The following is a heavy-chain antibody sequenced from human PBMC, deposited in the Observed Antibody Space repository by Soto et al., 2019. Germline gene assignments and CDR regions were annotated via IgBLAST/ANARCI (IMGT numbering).Heavy chain of an antibody. D-gene: IGHD5-12*01. CDR2: IYYSGST. CDR3: ARTAREMATRVDY. V-gene: IGHV4-59*01. Sequence: SETLSLTCTVSGGSISSYCWSWIRQPPGKGLEWIGYIYYSGSTNYNPSLKSRVTISVDTSKNQFSLKLSSVTAADTAVYYCARTAREMATRVDYWGQGTLVTVSS. J-gene: IGHJ4*02. CDR1: GGSISSYC.